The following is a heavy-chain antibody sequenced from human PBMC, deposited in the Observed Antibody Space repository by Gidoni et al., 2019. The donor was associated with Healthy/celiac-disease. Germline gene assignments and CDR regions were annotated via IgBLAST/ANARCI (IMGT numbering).Heavy chain of an antibody. D-gene: IGHD5-12*01. J-gene: IGHJ4*02. V-gene: IGHV3-30*18. CDR2: ISYDGSNK. CDR1: GFTFSSYG. Sequence: QVQLVESGGGVVQPGRSLRLSCAASGFTFSSYGMHWVRQAPGKGVEWVAVISYDGSNKYYADSVKGRFTISRDNSKNTLYLQMNSLRAEDTAVYYCAKGHSGYDYWGQGTLVTVSS. CDR3: AKGHSGYDY.